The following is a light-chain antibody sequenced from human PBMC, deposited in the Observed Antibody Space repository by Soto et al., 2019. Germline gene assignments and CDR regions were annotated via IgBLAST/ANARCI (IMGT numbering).Light chain of an antibody. Sequence: QSVLTKTPSVSGGPGQRVTISCSGSSSNIVAGYDVHWYQQLPRTAPKLLIYSSKYRPSVVPYRFSASKSGTSASLAITGLLAEDEADYYCKSYDRSLSAYVFGTGTKVTVL. CDR1: SSNIVAGYD. V-gene: IGLV1-40*01. J-gene: IGLJ1*01. CDR2: SSK. CDR3: KSYDRSLSAYV.